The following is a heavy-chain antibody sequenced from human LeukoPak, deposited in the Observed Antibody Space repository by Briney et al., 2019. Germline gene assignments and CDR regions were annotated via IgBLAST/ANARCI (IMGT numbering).Heavy chain of an antibody. D-gene: IGHD3-22*01. CDR1: GYTFTSCG. CDR3: ARDADYYDSSGYYFH. CDR2: ISAYNGNT. Sequence: ASVKVSCKASGYTFTSCGISWVRQAPGQGLEWMGWISAYNGNTNYAQKLQGRVTMTTDTSTSTAYMELRSLRSDDTAVYYCARDADYYDSSGYYFHWGQGTLVTASS. J-gene: IGHJ4*02. V-gene: IGHV1-18*01.